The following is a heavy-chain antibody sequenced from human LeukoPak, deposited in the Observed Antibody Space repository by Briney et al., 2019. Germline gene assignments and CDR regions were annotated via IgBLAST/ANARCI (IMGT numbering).Heavy chain of an antibody. V-gene: IGHV4-30-4*01. CDR2: IYYSGST. Sequence: PSETLSLTCTVSGGSISSGDYYWSWIRQPPGKGLEWIGYIYYSGSTYYNPSLKSRVTISVDTSENQFSLKLSSVTAADTAVYYCARDWYYYDSSGYFDYWGQGTLVTVSS. J-gene: IGHJ4*02. D-gene: IGHD3-22*01. CDR1: GGSISSGDYY. CDR3: ARDWYYYDSSGYFDY.